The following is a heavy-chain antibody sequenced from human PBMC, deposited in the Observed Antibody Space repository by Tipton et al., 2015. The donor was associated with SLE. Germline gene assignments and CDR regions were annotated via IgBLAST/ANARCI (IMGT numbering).Heavy chain of an antibody. CDR3: ARHEDRGYSYGSSFDY. J-gene: IGHJ4*02. CDR1: GGSISSGDYY. Sequence: TLSLTCIVSGGSISSGDYYWGWIRQPPGKGLEWIGGIHHRGSTYYNPSLKSRVTISVDTSKNQFSLKLSSVTAADTAVYYCARHEDRGYSYGSSFDYWGQGTLVTVSS. D-gene: IGHD5-18*01. CDR2: IHHRGST. V-gene: IGHV4-39*01.